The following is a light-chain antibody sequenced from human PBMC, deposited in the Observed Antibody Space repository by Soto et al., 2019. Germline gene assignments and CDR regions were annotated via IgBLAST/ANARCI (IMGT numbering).Light chain of an antibody. Sequence: QSVLTQPPSASGTPGQRVTISCSGSSSNLGSNTVNWYQHLPGTAPKLLIYGNNQRPSGVPDRFSGSKSGTSASLAISGLQSEDEADYCCAAWDDSLNAYFVFGAGTKVTVL. V-gene: IGLV1-44*01. CDR3: AAWDDSLNAYFV. J-gene: IGLJ1*01. CDR2: GNN. CDR1: SSNLGSNT.